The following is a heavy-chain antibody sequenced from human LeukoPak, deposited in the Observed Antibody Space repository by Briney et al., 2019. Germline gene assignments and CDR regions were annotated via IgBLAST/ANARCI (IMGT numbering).Heavy chain of an antibody. D-gene: IGHD6-19*01. CDR2: ISWNSGSI. CDR1: GFIFNNYA. V-gene: IGHV3-9*01. CDR3: AKDNRRHYTSGPNPDSLH. Sequence: GGSLRLSCAGSGFIFNNYAMRWVRQPPGKGLEWVSGISWNSGSIDYADSVKGRFTISRDNAKNSQYLQMNSLRVEDTAFYYCAKDNRRHYTSGPNPDSLHWGQGALVTVSS. J-gene: IGHJ4*02.